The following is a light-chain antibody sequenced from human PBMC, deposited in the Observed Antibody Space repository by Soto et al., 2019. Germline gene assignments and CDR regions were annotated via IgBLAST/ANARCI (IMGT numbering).Light chain of an antibody. J-gene: IGKJ1*01. CDR1: QSISSN. CDR2: GAS. Sequence: EMVMTQSPATLSVSPGETATLSCRASQSISSNLAWYQQKPGRAPRLLLYGASTRATGIPARFSGSGSGTEFTLTISGLLSEDSAVYYCQQYDIWPRTFGQGTKVETK. V-gene: IGKV3D-15*01. CDR3: QQYDIWPRT.